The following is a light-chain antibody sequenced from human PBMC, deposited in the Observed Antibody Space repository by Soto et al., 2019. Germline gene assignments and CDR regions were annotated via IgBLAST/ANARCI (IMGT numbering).Light chain of an antibody. J-gene: IGKJ1*01. CDR2: WAS. CDR3: QQYYSTPTWT. V-gene: IGKV4-1*01. CDR1: QSVLYSSNNKHS. Sequence: DIVMTQSPDSLAVSLGERATINCKSSQSVLYSSNNKHSLAWYQQKPGQPPKLLIYWASTRESGVPDRFSGSGSGTDFTLTIRSLQAEDVAVYYCQQYYSTPTWTFGQGTKVEI.